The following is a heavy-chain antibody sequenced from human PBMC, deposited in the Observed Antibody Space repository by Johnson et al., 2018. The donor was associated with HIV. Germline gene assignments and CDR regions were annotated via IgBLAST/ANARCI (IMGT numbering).Heavy chain of an antibody. CDR3: RATIPRDAFDI. CDR2: ISSSGDTI. V-gene: IGHV3-48*04. CDR1: GFTFSSYW. D-gene: IGHD5-12*01. Sequence: VQLVESGGGVVQPGGSLRLSCAASGFTFSSYWMNWVRQAPGKGLEWVSYISSSGDTISYADSVQGRFTISRDNAKNSLSLQINSLRAEDTAVYYTRATIPRDAFDIWGQGTMVTVSS. J-gene: IGHJ3*02.